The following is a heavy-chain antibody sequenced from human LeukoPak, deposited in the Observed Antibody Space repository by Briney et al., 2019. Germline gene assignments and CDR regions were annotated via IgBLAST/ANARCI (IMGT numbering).Heavy chain of an antibody. D-gene: IGHD6-19*01. CDR2: INPNSGGT. V-gene: IGHV1-2*02. Sequence: ASVKVSCKASGYTFTGYYMHWVRQAPGQGLEWMGWINPNSGGTNYAQKFQGRVTMTRDTSISTAYMELSRLRSDDTAVYYCARLWAVAGTGQGLYYDMDVWGQGTTVTVSS. CDR3: ARLWAVAGTGQGLYYDMDV. CDR1: GYTFTGYY. J-gene: IGHJ6*02.